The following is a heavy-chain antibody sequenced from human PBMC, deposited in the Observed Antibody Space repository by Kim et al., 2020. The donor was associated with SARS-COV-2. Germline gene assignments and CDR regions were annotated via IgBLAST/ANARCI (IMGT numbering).Heavy chain of an antibody. Sequence: SETLSLTCAVYGGSFSGYYWSWIRQPPGKGLEWIGEINHSGSTNYNPSLKSRVTISVDTSKNQFSLKLSSVTAADTAVYYCARGATIVVVTATANFDYWGQGTLVTVSS. CDR1: GGSFSGYY. D-gene: IGHD2-21*02. CDR2: INHSGST. J-gene: IGHJ4*02. V-gene: IGHV4-34*01. CDR3: ARGATIVVVTATANFDY.